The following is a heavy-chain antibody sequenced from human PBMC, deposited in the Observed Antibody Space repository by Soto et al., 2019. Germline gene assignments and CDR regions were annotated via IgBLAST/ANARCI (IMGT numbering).Heavy chain of an antibody. CDR1: GGSISSSSYY. CDR2: IYYSGST. Sequence: PSETLSLTCTVSGGSISSSSYYWGWIRQPPGKGLEWIGSIYYSGSTYYNPSLKSRVTISVDTSKNQFSLKLSSVTAADTAVYYCARRAYCSSTSCVEEAFDIWGQGTMVTGSS. J-gene: IGHJ3*02. D-gene: IGHD2-2*01. CDR3: ARRAYCSSTSCVEEAFDI. V-gene: IGHV4-39*01.